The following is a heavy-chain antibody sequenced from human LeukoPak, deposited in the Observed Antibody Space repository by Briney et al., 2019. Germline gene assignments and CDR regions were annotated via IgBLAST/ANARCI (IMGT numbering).Heavy chain of an antibody. CDR3: TIKILYSGVETPTDPEEFFQH. Sequence: ASVKVSCKASGYTFSSYDINWVRQATGQGLEWMGRINLYHGVTNYAQKFQGRVTMTHDGASNAYMDLSNLRPDDTAIYYCTIKILYSGVETPTDPEEFFQHWGQGTLITVSS. CDR2: INLYHGVT. D-gene: IGHD5-24*01. J-gene: IGHJ1*01. CDR1: GYTFSSYD. V-gene: IGHV1-2*06.